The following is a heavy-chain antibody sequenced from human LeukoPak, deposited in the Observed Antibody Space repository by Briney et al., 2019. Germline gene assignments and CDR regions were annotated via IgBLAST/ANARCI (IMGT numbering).Heavy chain of an antibody. V-gene: IGHV3-23*01. CDR1: DFILTNCA. CDR2: IDTKGSRT. Sequence: GGSLRLSCAASDFILTNCAMTWVWQAPGKGLEWVSGIDTKGSRTYYADSAKGRFTISRDNSKNTLYLQMNSLRAEDTAVYYCAKEVVATIPPLWGQGTLVTVSS. CDR3: AKEVVATIPPL. D-gene: IGHD5-12*01. J-gene: IGHJ4*02.